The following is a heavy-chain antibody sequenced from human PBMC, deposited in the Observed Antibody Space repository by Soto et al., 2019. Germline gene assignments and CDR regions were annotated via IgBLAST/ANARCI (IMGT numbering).Heavy chain of an antibody. V-gene: IGHV1-69*13. CDR3: ARDRTGTTLGYFDY. Sequence: GASVKVSCKSSGGTFSTFPINWVRQAPGQGLEWMGAILPVSGTTNYAQKFQGRVTFSADESTATAYMEVSSLRSEDTAVYYCARDRTGTTLGYFDYWARAPGSPSPQ. CDR2: ILPVSGTT. J-gene: IGHJ4*02. CDR1: GGTFSTFP. D-gene: IGHD1-7*01.